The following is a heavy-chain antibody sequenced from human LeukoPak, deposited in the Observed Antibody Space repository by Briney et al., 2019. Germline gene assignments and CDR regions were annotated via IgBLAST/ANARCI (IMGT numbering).Heavy chain of an antibody. CDR2: MSGSGGST. J-gene: IGHJ1*01. Sequence: PGGSLRLSCAASGFTFSSYAMSWVRQGPGKGLEGVSVMSGSGGSTYYADSVKGRFTISRDNSKNTLYLQMNSLSAEDTAVYYCAKEIYGDSTGGRFLHWGQGTLVTVSS. V-gene: IGHV3-23*01. CDR3: AKEIYGDSTGGRFLH. CDR1: GFTFSSYA. D-gene: IGHD4-17*01.